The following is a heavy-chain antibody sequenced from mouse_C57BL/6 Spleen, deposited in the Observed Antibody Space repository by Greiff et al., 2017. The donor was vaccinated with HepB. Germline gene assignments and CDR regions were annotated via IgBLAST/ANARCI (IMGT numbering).Heavy chain of an antibody. CDR3: ARNYWFAY. CDR2: IDPSDSYT. CDR1: GYTFTSYW. V-gene: IGHV1-69*01. D-gene: IGHD1-3*01. J-gene: IGHJ3*01. Sequence: VQLQQPGAELVMPGASVKLSCKASGYTFTSYWMHWVKQRPGQGLEWIGEIDPSDSYTNYNQKFKGKSTLTVDKSSSTAYMQLSSLTSEDSAVYYCARNYWFAYWGQGTLVTVSA.